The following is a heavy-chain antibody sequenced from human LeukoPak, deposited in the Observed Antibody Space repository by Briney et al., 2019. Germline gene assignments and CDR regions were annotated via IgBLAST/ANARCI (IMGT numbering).Heavy chain of an antibody. D-gene: IGHD3-22*01. J-gene: IGHJ4*02. CDR3: ARSLYYYDSSGHNLDY. Sequence: GGSLRLSCAASGFTFSSYGMHWVRQAPGKGLEWVAVIWYGGSNKYYADSVKGRFTISRDNSKNTLYLQMNSLRAEDAAVYYCARSLYYYDSSGHNLDYWGQGTLVTVSS. V-gene: IGHV3-33*01. CDR1: GFTFSSYG. CDR2: IWYGGSNK.